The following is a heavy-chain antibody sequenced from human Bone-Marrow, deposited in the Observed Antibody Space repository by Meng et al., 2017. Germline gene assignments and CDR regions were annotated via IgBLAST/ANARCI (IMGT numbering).Heavy chain of an antibody. CDR1: GASVSSGYW. CDR2: FHHSGTT. Sequence: QVQLQWAVPGLVMPSGTLSLTCGATGASVSSGYWWTWVRQPPGKGLEWIGEFHHSGTTNYNPSLRSRVTISVDTSKNQFSLRLTSVTAADTAVYYCAASSGWYRIDSWGQGTLVTVSS. D-gene: IGHD6-19*01. V-gene: IGHV4-4*02. J-gene: IGHJ4*02. CDR3: AASSGWYRIDS.